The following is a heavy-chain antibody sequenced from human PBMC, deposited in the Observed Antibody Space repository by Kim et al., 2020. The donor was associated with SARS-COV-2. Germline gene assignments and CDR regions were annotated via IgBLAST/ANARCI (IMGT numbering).Heavy chain of an antibody. V-gene: IGHV3-23*01. Sequence: GGSLRLSCAASGFTFSSYAMSWVRQAPGKGLEWVSAISGSGGSTYYADSVKGRFTISRDNSKNTLYLQMNSLRAEDTAVYYCAKVIRCHSCYYYGMDVWGQGTTVTVSS. D-gene: IGHD4-17*01. CDR2: ISGSGGST. J-gene: IGHJ6*02. CDR3: AKVIRCHSCYYYGMDV. CDR1: GFTFSSYA.